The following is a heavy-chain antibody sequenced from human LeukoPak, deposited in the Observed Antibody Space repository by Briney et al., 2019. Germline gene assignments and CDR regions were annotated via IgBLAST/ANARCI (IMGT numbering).Heavy chain of an antibody. Sequence: ASVKVSCKASGYTFTSYYMHWVRQAPGQGLEWMGIINPSGGSTSYAQKFQGRVTMTRDMSTSTVYRELSSLRSEDTAVYYCARVRLVGSSGSYDAFDIWGQGTMVTVSS. CDR3: ARVRLVGSSGSYDAFDI. D-gene: IGHD6-19*01. J-gene: IGHJ3*02. CDR2: INPSGGST. V-gene: IGHV1-46*01. CDR1: GYTFTSYY.